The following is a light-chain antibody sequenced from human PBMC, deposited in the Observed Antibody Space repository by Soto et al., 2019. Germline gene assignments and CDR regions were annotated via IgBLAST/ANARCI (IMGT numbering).Light chain of an antibody. Sequence: EIVMTQSPATLSVSPGERATLSCRASQSVSSNLAWYQQKPGQAPRLLIYESSNRATGIAARFSGSGSGTDFTLTISSLEPEDFAVYYCQQRSNWPLTFGQGTRLEIK. CDR3: QQRSNWPLT. V-gene: IGKV3-11*01. CDR2: ESS. J-gene: IGKJ5*01. CDR1: QSVSSN.